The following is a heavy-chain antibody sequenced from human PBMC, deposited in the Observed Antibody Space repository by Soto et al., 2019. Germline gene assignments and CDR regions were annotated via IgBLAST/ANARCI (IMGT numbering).Heavy chain of an antibody. CDR2: ISNSGGST. CDR3: AKTSNLITMIRGVGYFDY. Sequence: SLRLSCAASGFTFSNYGMSWVRQAPGKGLEWVSSISNSGGSTYYADSVKGRFTISRDTSKNTLYLQMDSLRVEDTAIYYCAKTSNLITMIRGVGYFDYWGQG. J-gene: IGHJ4*02. V-gene: IGHV3-23*01. CDR1: GFTFSNYG. D-gene: IGHD3-10*01.